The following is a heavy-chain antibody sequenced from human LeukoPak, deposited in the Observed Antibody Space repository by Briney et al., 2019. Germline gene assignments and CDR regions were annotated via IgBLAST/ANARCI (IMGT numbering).Heavy chain of an antibody. CDR2: INHSGST. Sequence: SETLSLTCAVYGGSFSGYYWSWIRQPPGKGLEWIGEINHSGSTNYNPSLKSRVTMSVDTSKNQFSLKLSSVTAADTAVYYCATGYCSSTSCYWNWFDPWGQGTLVTVSS. V-gene: IGHV4-34*01. CDR1: GGSFSGYY. J-gene: IGHJ5*02. D-gene: IGHD2-2*01. CDR3: ATGYCSSTSCYWNWFDP.